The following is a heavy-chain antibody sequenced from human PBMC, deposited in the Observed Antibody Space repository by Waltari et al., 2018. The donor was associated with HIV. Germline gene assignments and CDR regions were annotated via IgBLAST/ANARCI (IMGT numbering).Heavy chain of an antibody. CDR2: VDPEEGET. CDR1: GYTLTELS. D-gene: IGHD6-13*01. J-gene: IGHJ6*02. V-gene: IGHV1-24*01. Sequence: QVQLVQSGAEVKKPGASVKVSCKVSGYTLTELSMHWVRQAPGKGLEWMGGVDPEEGETIYAQKCQGRVTMTEDTSTDTGYMELRSLKSEDTAVYYCATERVYSSSWYRSYGMDVWGQGTTVTVSS. CDR3: ATERVYSSSWYRSYGMDV.